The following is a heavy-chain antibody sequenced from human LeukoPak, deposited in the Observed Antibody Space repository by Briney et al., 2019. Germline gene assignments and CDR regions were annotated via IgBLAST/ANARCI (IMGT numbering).Heavy chain of an antibody. CDR3: AREGIGNYAQAFDI. Sequence: GGSLRLSCAASGFTFSSYWMSWVRQAPGKGLEWVANIKQDGSEKYYVDSVKGRFTISRDNAKNSLYLQMNSLRAEDTAVYYCAREGIGNYAQAFDIWGQGTMVTVSS. J-gene: IGHJ3*02. CDR2: IKQDGSEK. V-gene: IGHV3-7*01. CDR1: GFTFSSYW. D-gene: IGHD1-7*01.